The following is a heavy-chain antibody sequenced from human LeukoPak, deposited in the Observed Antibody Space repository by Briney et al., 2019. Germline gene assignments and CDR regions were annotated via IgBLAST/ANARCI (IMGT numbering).Heavy chain of an antibody. J-gene: IGHJ3*02. CDR3: ARVRKWIQLWSDAFDI. D-gene: IGHD5-18*01. CDR2: INHSGST. V-gene: IGHV4-34*01. Sequence: PETLSLTCAVYGGSFSGYYWSWIRQPPGKGLEWIGEINHSGSTNYNPSLKSRVTISVDTSKNQFSLKLSSVTAADTAVYYCARVRKWIQLWSDAFDIWGQGTMVTVSS. CDR1: GGSFSGYY.